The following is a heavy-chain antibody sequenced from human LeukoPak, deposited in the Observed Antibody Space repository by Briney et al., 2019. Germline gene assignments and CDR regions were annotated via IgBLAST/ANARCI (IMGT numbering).Heavy chain of an antibody. V-gene: IGHV3-23*01. CDR1: GFTFSSYA. J-gene: IGHJ4*02. Sequence: GGSLRLSCAASGFTFSSYAMSWVRQAPGEGLEWVSAISGSGGSTYYADSVKGRFTISRDNSKNTLYLQMSSLRAEDTAVYYCAKAPGYYDSSGYFDYWGQGTLVTVSS. CDR2: ISGSGGST. CDR3: AKAPGYYDSSGYFDY. D-gene: IGHD3-22*01.